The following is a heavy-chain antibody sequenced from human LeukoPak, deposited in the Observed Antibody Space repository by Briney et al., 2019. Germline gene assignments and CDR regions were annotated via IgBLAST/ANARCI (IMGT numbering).Heavy chain of an antibody. V-gene: IGHV3-30-3*01. CDR1: EFTFSSYT. CDR3: ARDNGPQTSRAFDY. Sequence: GGSLRLSCAASEFTFSSYTMHWVRQAPGKGLEWVAVISYDGSNKYYADSVKGRFTISRDNSKNTLYLQMNSLRAEDTAVYYCARDNGPQTSRAFDYWGQGTLVTVSS. J-gene: IGHJ4*02. CDR2: ISYDGSNK.